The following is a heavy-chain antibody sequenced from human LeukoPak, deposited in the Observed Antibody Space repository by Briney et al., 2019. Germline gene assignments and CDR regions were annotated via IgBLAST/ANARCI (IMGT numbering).Heavy chain of an antibody. CDR1: GFTFSSYG. J-gene: IGHJ4*02. CDR3: AKDRAPYRFGELLVDY. Sequence: PPGRSLRLSCAASGFTFSSYGMHWVRQAPGKGLEWVAVISYDGSNKYYADSVKGRFTISRDNSKNTLYLQMNSLRAEDTAVYYCAKDRAPYRFGELLVDYWGQGTLVTVSS. D-gene: IGHD3-10*01. CDR2: ISYDGSNK. V-gene: IGHV3-30*18.